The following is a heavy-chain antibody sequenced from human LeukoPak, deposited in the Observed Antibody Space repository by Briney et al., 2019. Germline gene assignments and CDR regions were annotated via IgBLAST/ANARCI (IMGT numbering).Heavy chain of an antibody. Sequence: SETLSLTCTVSGVSISSSNSYWGWIRQPPGKGLEWIGSIYYSGNTYYNASLKSQVSISIDTSKNQFSLKLSSVTAADTAVYYCARGIDAFDIWGQGTMVTVSS. J-gene: IGHJ3*02. CDR2: IYYSGNT. CDR1: GVSISSSNSY. V-gene: IGHV4-39*07. CDR3: ARGIDAFDI.